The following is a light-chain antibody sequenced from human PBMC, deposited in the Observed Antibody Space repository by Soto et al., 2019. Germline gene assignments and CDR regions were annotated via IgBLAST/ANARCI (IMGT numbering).Light chain of an antibody. J-gene: IGLJ3*02. Sequence: QSVLTQPPSVSEAPGQRVTISCSGSNVGNKAVNWYQQLPGKAPKLLLYYDDMLSSGVSDRFSGSKSGTSASLAISGLQNDDDGDYYCAIWDDSVDGWGFGGGTKLTVL. V-gene: IGLV1-36*01. CDR2: YDD. CDR1: NVGNKA. CDR3: AIWDDSVDGWG.